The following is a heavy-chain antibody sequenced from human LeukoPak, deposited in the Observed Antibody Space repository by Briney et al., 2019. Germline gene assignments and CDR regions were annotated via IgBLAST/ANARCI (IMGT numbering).Heavy chain of an antibody. D-gene: IGHD3-22*01. J-gene: IGHJ4*02. Sequence: GGSLRLSCAASGFTFSSHAMSWVRQAPGKGLEWVSAISASGDGTYYANSVKGRFTISRDNSKNTLYLQMNSLRAEDTAVYYCATMNYYDSSGPTDYWGQGTLVTVSS. V-gene: IGHV3-23*01. CDR1: GFTFSSHA. CDR3: ATMNYYDSSGPTDY. CDR2: ISASGDGT.